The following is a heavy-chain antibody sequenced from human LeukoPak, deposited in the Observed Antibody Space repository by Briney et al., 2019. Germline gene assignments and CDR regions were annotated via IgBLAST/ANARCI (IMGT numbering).Heavy chain of an antibody. D-gene: IGHD6-19*01. Sequence: GESLKISCKGSGYSFTSYWIGWVRQMPGKGLEWMGIIYPGDSDTRYSPSFQGQVTISADKSISTAYLQWSSLKASDTAMYYCARQGRRKAVAGSFPYYYYMDVWGKGTTVTVSS. CDR2: IYPGDSDT. V-gene: IGHV5-51*01. J-gene: IGHJ6*03. CDR3: ARQGRRKAVAGSFPYYYYMDV. CDR1: GYSFTSYW.